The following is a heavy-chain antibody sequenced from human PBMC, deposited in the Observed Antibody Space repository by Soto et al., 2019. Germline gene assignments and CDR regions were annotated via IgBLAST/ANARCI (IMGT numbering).Heavy chain of an antibody. D-gene: IGHD2-15*01. CDR1: GFTFSSYE. J-gene: IGHJ6*02. CDR3: ASSSCSGGSCYYYYGMDV. CDR2: ISSSGSTI. V-gene: IGHV3-48*03. Sequence: EVQLVESGGGLVQPGGSLRLSCAASGFTFSSYEMNWVRQAPGKGLEWVSYISSSGSTIYYADSVKGRFTISRDNAKNSLYLQMNSLRADDTAVYYCASSSCSGGSCYYYYGMDVWGQGTTVTVSS.